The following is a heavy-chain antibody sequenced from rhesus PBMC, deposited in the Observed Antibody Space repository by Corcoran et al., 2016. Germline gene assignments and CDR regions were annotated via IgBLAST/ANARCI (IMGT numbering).Heavy chain of an antibody. CDR1: GGSIRSNW. V-gene: IGHV4-173*01. Sequence: QLQLQESGPGLVKPSATLSLTCAVSGGSIRSNWWSWIRQPPGKGLEGIVRIAGRGGNTNYNPSLKSRVTISTDTSKNQLSLKLISVTAADTAVYYCARGGAASGPFDYWGQGVLVTVSS. CDR2: IAGRGGNT. J-gene: IGHJ4*01. D-gene: IGHD6-25*01. CDR3: ARGGAASGPFDY.